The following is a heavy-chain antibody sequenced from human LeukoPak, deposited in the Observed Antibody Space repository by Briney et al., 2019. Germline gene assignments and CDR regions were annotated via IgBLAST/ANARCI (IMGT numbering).Heavy chain of an antibody. CDR1: GGSFSGYY. Sequence: PSETLSLTCAVYGGSFSGYYWSWIRQPPGKGLEWIGEINHSGSTNYNPSLKSRVTISVDTSKNQFSLKLSSVTAADTAVYYCARDGSIVVVPAASVGWYFDLWGRGTLVTVSS. D-gene: IGHD2-2*01. CDR3: ARDGSIVVVPAASVGWYFDL. CDR2: INHSGST. V-gene: IGHV4-34*01. J-gene: IGHJ2*01.